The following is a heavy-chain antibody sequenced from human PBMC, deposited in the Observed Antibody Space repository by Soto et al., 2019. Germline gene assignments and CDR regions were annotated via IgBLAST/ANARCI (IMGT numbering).Heavy chain of an antibody. CDR3: ARPDHDGEQLEPTSFDY. J-gene: IGHJ4*02. V-gene: IGHV5-51*01. Sequence: EVQLVQSGAEVKKPGESLKISCKGSGYSFTSYWIGWVRQMPGKGLEWMGNIYPGDSDTRYSPSFQGQVTISADKSISTAYLQWSSLKASDTAMYYCARPDHDGEQLEPTSFDYWGQGTLVTVSS. CDR2: IYPGDSDT. D-gene: IGHD6-13*01. CDR1: GYSFTSYW.